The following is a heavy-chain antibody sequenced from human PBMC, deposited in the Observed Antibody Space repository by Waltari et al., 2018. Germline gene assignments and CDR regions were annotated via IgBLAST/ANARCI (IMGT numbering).Heavy chain of an antibody. J-gene: IGHJ4*02. V-gene: IGHV3-23*03. CDR2: IYSGGRST. Sequence: LLESGGGLVQPGGSLRLSCAASGCTFSNFAMSWVRQAPGKVLEWVSMIYSGGRSTYYEDSVKGRFTISRDDSKNTCYLDMNSLRVEDTAIYYCAKVLGIHSIESALFDCWGQGTMVTVSS. D-gene: IGHD3-3*02. CDR3: AKVLGIHSIESALFDC. CDR1: GCTFSNFA.